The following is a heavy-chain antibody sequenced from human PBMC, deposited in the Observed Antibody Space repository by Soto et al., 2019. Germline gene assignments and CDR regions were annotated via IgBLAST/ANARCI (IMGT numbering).Heavy chain of an antibody. CDR1: GFTFSSYG. Sequence: QVQLLESGGGVVQPGRSLRLSCAVSGFTFSSYGMHGVRQAPRNGLERVAHISYEGRNEHYVHSVKGRFTISRDNAKNTMYLQMRGHRDEDTAVYYCAKDTYYHARSGYYICGGWGQGTLVSVSS. V-gene: IGHV3-30*18. CDR3: AKDTYYHARSGYYICGG. CDR2: ISYEGRNE. D-gene: IGHD3-22*01. J-gene: IGHJ1*01.